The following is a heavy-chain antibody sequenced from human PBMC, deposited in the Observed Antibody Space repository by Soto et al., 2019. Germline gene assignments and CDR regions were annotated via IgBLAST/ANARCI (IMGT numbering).Heavy chain of an antibody. V-gene: IGHV1-3*01. Sequence: ASVKVSCKASGYTFTTYPIHWVRQAPGQRLEWMGWINGGNGNTKSSQNFHGRVTITRDTSASTAYMELSSLRSEDTAMYYCARGIDYNFWSAYCNFFYFSGRGTLVPVSS. CDR2: INGGNGNT. CDR3: ARGIDYNFWSAYCNFFYF. CDR1: GYTFTTYP. D-gene: IGHD3-3*01. J-gene: IGHJ4*02.